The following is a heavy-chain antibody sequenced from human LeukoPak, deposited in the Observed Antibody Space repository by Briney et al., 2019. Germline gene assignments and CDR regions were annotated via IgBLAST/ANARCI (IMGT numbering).Heavy chain of an antibody. D-gene: IGHD1-26*01. CDR3: AKDHRWESPHYLDS. CDR1: GFTFSSSA. Sequence: GGSLRLSCAASGFTFSSSAMSWVRQVPGKGLEWVSGISASGGSTYYADSVRGRFTISRDNSKNTLYVQMNSLRDEDTAVYYCAKDHRWESPHYLDSWGQGTLVTVSS. CDR2: ISASGGST. V-gene: IGHV3-23*01. J-gene: IGHJ4*02.